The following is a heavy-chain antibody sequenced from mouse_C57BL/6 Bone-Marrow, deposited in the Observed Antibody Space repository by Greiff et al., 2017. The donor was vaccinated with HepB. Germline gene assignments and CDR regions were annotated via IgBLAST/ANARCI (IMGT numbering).Heavy chain of an antibody. D-gene: IGHD1-1*01. J-gene: IGHJ2*01. Sequence: QVQLQQSGPELVKPGASVKISCKASGYAFSSSWMNWVKQRPGKGLEWIGRIYPGDGDTNYNGKFKGKATLTADKSSSTAYMQLSSLTSEDSAVYFCARRNPYYGSSYDYFDYWGQGTTLTVSS. CDR2: IYPGDGDT. CDR1: GYAFSSSW. CDR3: ARRNPYYGSSYDYFDY. V-gene: IGHV1-82*01.